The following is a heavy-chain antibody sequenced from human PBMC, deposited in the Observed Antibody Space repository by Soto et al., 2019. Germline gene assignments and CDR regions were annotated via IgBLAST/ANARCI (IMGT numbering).Heavy chain of an antibody. CDR2: IWYDGSNK. D-gene: IGHD1-1*01. CDR3: ARGKLERRMYYFDY. Sequence: GGSLRLSCAASGFTFSSYGMHWVRQAPGKGLEWVAVIWYDGSNKYYADSVKGRFTISRDNSKNTLYLQMNSLRAEDTAVYYCARGKLERRMYYFDYWGQGTLVTVSS. CDR1: GFTFSSYG. J-gene: IGHJ4*02. V-gene: IGHV3-33*01.